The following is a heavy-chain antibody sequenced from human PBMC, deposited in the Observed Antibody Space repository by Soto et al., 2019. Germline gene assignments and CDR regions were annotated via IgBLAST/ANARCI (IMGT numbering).Heavy chain of an antibody. CDR3: ARVSAADMITFGGVEPMYYFDY. J-gene: IGHJ4*02. Sequence: SETLSLTCTVSGGSISSYYWSWIRQPPGKGLEWIGYIYYSGSTNYNPSLKSRVTISVDTSKNQFSLKLSSVTAADTAVYYCARVSAADMITFGGVEPMYYFDYWGQGTLVTVSS. CDR1: GGSISSYY. CDR2: IYYSGST. D-gene: IGHD3-16*01. V-gene: IGHV4-59*01.